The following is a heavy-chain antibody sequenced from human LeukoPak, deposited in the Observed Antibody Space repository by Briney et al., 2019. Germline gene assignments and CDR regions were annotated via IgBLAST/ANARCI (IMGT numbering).Heavy chain of an antibody. D-gene: IGHD3-22*01. CDR1: GYTFTGYY. V-gene: IGHV1-2*02. J-gene: IGHJ4*02. CDR2: INPNSGGT. CDR3: ARVKNYYDSSGYSH. Sequence: ASVKVSCKASGYTFTGYYIHWVRQAPGQGLEWMGWINPNSGGTNYAQKFQGRVTMTRDTSISTAYTELSRLRSDDTAVYYCARVKNYYDSSGYSHWGQGTLVTVSS.